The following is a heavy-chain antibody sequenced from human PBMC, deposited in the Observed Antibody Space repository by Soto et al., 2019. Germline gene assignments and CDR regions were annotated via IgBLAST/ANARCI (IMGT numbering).Heavy chain of an antibody. J-gene: IGHJ4*02. CDR3: ARSLGRGWTPY. CDR1: GGTFSSYT. CDR2: IIPVFNTT. V-gene: IGHV1-69*06. Sequence: QVHLVQSEAEVKKPGSSVKVSCKASGGTFSSYTVSWVRQAPGQGLEWVGGIIPVFNTTYYAQKFQGTVTILADKSTSTAYMELSNLRSEDTAVYYCARSLGRGWTPYWGQGTLVTVSS. D-gene: IGHD6-19*01.